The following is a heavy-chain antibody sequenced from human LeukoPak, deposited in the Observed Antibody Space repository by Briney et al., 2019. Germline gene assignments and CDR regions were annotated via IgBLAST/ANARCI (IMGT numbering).Heavy chain of an antibody. V-gene: IGHV3-9*01. CDR1: GFTFDDYA. J-gene: IGHJ5*02. CDR3: ARKRSEWELGNWFDP. D-gene: IGHD1-26*01. Sequence: GGSLRLSCAASGFTFDDYAMHWVRQAPGKGLEWVSGISWNSGSIGYADSVKGRFTISRDNAKNSLYLQMNSLRAEDTAVYYCARKRSEWELGNWFDPWGQGTLVTVSS. CDR2: ISWNSGSI.